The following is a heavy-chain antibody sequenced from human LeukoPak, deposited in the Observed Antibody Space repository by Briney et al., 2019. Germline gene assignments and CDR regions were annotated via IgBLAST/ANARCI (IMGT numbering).Heavy chain of an antibody. CDR2: INGEGSDT. J-gene: IGHJ4*02. Sequence: GGSLRLSCAASGFTFNNYWMHWVRQAPGEGLMWVSRINGEGSDTNYADSARGRFTISRDNAKNTLYLQMNSLRAEDTAVYYCARDLWVGGQGTLVTVSS. CDR1: GFTFNNYW. V-gene: IGHV3-74*01. CDR3: ARDLWV. D-gene: IGHD3-16*01.